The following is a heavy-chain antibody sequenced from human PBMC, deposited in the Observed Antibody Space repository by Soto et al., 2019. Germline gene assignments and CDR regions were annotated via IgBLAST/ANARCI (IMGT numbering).Heavy chain of an antibody. D-gene: IGHD3-10*01. J-gene: IGHJ5*02. CDR3: ARRDSGNYGRHWFEP. CDR2: INHSGST. V-gene: IGHV4-34*01. CDR1: GESFSGYY. Sequence: QVQLQQWGAGLLKPSETLSLTCAVYGESFSGYYWSWIRQPPGKGLEWIGEINHSGSTNYNSSLKIRVTISVDTSKNQYSLKLSSVTAADTAVYYCARRDSGNYGRHWFEPWGQGTLVTVSS.